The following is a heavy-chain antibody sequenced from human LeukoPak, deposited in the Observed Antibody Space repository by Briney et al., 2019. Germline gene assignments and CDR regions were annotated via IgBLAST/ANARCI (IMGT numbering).Heavy chain of an antibody. CDR1: GFTFSSYW. Sequence: GGSLRLSCAASGFTFSSYWMSWVRQAPGKGLEWVANIKEDGSEEVYVDSVEGRFTISRDNAKNSLFLQLNTLRAEDTAVYYCARDPYSSTWSYGMDVWGQGTTVTVSS. CDR3: ARDPYSSTWSYGMDV. V-gene: IGHV3-7*05. D-gene: IGHD6-6*01. CDR2: IKEDGSEE. J-gene: IGHJ6*02.